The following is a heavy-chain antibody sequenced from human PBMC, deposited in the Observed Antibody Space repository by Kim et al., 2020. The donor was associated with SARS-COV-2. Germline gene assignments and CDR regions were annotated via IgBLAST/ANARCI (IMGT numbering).Heavy chain of an antibody. CDR2: INAGNGNT. Sequence: ASVKVSCKASGYTFTSYAMHWVRQAPGQRLEWMGWINAGNGNTKYSQKFQGRVTITRDTSASTAYMELSSLRSEDTAVYYCARVAGYYYDSSGYYYGYWGQGTLVTVSS. CDR1: GYTFTSYA. D-gene: IGHD3-22*01. V-gene: IGHV1-3*01. CDR3: ARVAGYYYDSSGYYYGY. J-gene: IGHJ4*02.